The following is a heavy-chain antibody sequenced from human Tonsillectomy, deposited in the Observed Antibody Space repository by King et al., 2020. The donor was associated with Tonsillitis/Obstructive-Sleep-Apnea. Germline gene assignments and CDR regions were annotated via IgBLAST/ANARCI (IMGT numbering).Heavy chain of an antibody. CDR2: ITSGGNRI. D-gene: IGHD2-15*01. V-gene: IGHV3-21*01. J-gene: IGHJ6*02. Sequence: VQLVESGGDLVNPGGSLRLSCLGSGFTFRDFGMNWVRQAPGKGLEWVASITSGGNRIYYADSAKGRFTISRDNAKHSLYLHMDSLRVGDTAVYFCARDWLDCSGGSCQINGMDVWGQGTTVTVSS. CDR1: GFTFRDFG. CDR3: ARDWLDCSGGSCQINGMDV.